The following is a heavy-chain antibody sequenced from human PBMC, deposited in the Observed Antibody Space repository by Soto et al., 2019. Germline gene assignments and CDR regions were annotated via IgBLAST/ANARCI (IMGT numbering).Heavy chain of an antibody. Sequence: PSQTLSLTCAISGDSVSSNSAAWNWIRQSPSRGLEWLGRTYYRSKWYNDYAVSVKSRITINPDTSKNQFSLQLNSVTPEDTAVYYCARGRGVEHSSGWYRVSFDYWGQGTLVTVSS. CDR1: GDSVSSNSAA. CDR3: ARGRGVEHSSGWYRVSFDY. CDR2: TYYRSKWYN. J-gene: IGHJ4*02. V-gene: IGHV6-1*01. D-gene: IGHD6-19*01.